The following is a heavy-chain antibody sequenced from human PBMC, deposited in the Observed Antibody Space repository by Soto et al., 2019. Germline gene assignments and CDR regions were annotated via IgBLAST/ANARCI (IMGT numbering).Heavy chain of an antibody. V-gene: IGHV3-48*03. CDR1: GFTFSSYE. CDR3: ARAITGTLEDAFDI. Sequence: PVGSLRLSCAASGFTFSSYEMNWVRQAPGKGLEWVSYISSSGSTIYYADSVKGRFTISRDNAKNSLYLQMNSLRAEDTAVYYCARAITGTLEDAFDIWGQGTMVTVSS. J-gene: IGHJ3*02. D-gene: IGHD1-7*01. CDR2: ISSSGSTI.